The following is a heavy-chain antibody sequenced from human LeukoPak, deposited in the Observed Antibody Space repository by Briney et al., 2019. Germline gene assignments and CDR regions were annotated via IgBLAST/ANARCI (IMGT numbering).Heavy chain of an antibody. V-gene: IGHV1-18*04. Sequence: ASVKVSCKASGYTFNSHGISWVRQAPGQGLEWMGRISGYNGNTNYGRKVQGRVNMTADTSTSTAYMELGSLRSDDTAVYYCARVVRGGPRYYTDVWGEGTTVIVSS. CDR2: ISGYNGNT. D-gene: IGHD4-23*01. J-gene: IGHJ6*03. CDR3: ARVVRGGPRYYTDV. CDR1: GYTFNSHG.